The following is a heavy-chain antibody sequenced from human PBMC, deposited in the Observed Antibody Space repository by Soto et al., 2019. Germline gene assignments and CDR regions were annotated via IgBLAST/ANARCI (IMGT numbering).Heavy chain of an antibody. J-gene: IGHJ4*02. Sequence: SLRLSCAASGFTFSSHWMHWVRQTPGKGLVWVSRISTDGSSASYADSVKGRFTISRDNAKNTLYVQMNSLTAEDTAVYYCTREYTSSRYFDYWGQGALVTVSS. CDR2: ISTDGSSA. CDR1: GFTFSSHW. V-gene: IGHV3-74*01. CDR3: TREYTSSRYFDY. D-gene: IGHD6-13*01.